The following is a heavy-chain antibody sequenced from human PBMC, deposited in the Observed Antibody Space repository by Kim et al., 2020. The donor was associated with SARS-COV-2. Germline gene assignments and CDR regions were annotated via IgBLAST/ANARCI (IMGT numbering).Heavy chain of an antibody. CDR3: ARDGTADAFDI. J-gene: IGHJ3*02. D-gene: IGHD1-1*01. Sequence: NYAQTFQGRVTMTRDTSISTAYMELRSLRSDDTAVYYCARDGTADAFDIWGQGTMVTVSS. V-gene: IGHV1-2*02.